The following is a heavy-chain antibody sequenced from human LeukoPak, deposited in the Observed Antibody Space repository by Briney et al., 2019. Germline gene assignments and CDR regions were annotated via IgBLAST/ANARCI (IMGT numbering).Heavy chain of an antibody. CDR2: INPNSGGT. Sequence: GASVKVSCKASGYTFTGYYMHWVRQVPGQGLEWMGWINPNSGGTNYAQKFQGRVTMTRDTSISTAYMELSRLRSDDTAVYYCARGDCSSASCFLVNWFDPWGQGTLVTVSS. D-gene: IGHD2-2*01. V-gene: IGHV1-2*02. CDR3: ARGDCSSASCFLVNWFDP. J-gene: IGHJ5*02. CDR1: GYTFTGYY.